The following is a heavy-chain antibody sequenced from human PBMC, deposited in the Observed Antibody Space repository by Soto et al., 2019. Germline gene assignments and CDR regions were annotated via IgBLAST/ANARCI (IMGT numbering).Heavy chain of an antibody. D-gene: IGHD3-22*01. V-gene: IGHV6-1*01. CDR3: ARVAVYYYDSSGYFDY. J-gene: IGHJ4*02. CDR2: TYYRSKWYN. Sequence: SQTLSLTCAISGDSVSSNSAAWNWIRQSPSRGLEWLGRTYYRSKWYNDYAVSVKSRITINPDTSKNQFSLQLNSVTPEDTALYYCARVAVYYYDSSGYFDYWGQGTLVTVSS. CDR1: GDSVSSNSAA.